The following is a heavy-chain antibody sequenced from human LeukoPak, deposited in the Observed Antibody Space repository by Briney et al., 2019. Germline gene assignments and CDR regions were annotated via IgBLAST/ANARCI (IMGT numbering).Heavy chain of an antibody. J-gene: IGHJ4*02. CDR3: ARGKRLQGGFDY. CDR1: GFTFSSYA. CDR2: ISYDGSNK. Sequence: GGSLRLSCAASGFTFSSYAMHWVRQAPGKGLEWVAVISYDGSNKYYADSVKGRFTISRDNSKNTLYLQMNSLRAEDTAVYYCARGKRLQGGFDYWGQGHLVTVSS. V-gene: IGHV3-30-3*01. D-gene: IGHD5-12*01.